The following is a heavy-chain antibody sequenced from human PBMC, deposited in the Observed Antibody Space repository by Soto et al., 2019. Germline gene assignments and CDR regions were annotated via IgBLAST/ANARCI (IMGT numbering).Heavy chain of an antibody. CDR1: GFTFNNYG. Sequence: GGSLRLSCAASGFTFNNYGMHWVRQAPGKGLEWAALIWFDGSNKNYADSVKGRFTISRDNSKNTLSLQMNSLRAEDTAVYFCARKVGMEFDYWGQGTQVTVSS. V-gene: IGHV3-33*08. D-gene: IGHD2-21*01. CDR2: IWFDGSNK. J-gene: IGHJ4*02. CDR3: ARKVGMEFDY.